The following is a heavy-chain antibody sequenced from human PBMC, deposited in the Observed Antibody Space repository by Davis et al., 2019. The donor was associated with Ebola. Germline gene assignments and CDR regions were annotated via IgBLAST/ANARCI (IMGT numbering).Heavy chain of an antibody. Sequence: AASVQVSCKASRYTLTSYGISWVRQAPGQELEWMGCRSAYNGNTNYAQKFQGRDMITAEKSTSTAYIELSSLRSEDTAVYYCARDPNALDLGQRFLEWLAYFDYWGQGTLVTVSS. CDR2: RSAYNGNT. CDR3: ARDPNALDLGQRFLEWLAYFDY. J-gene: IGHJ4*02. D-gene: IGHD3-3*01. CDR1: RYTLTSYG. V-gene: IGHV1-18*01.